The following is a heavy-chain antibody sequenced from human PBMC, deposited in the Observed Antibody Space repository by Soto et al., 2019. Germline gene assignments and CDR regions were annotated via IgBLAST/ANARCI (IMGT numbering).Heavy chain of an antibody. D-gene: IGHD3-10*01. CDR2: IYNSGRT. Sequence: PSETLSLTCAVSGGSISSGVYSWSWILQPPXKGLEWIGQIYNSGRTYYKTSIKGRVTISVDRSKNQFSLKLRYVTAADTAVYYCECSYGSGSSPSYYFDYWGQGTLVTVSS. J-gene: IGHJ4*02. CDR3: ECSYGSGSSPSYYFDY. CDR1: GGSISSGVYS. V-gene: IGHV4-30-2*01.